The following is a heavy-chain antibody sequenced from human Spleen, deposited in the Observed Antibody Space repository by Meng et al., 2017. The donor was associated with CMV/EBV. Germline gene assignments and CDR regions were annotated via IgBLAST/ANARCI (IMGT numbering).Heavy chain of an antibody. CDR1: GFTVSSNY. CDR3: ARGRSTREVDY. V-gene: IGHV3-66*01. CDR2: IYSGGST. Sequence: EVQLVESGXXXXXPXGSXRLSCAASGFTVSSNYMSWVRQAPGKGLEWVSVIYSGGSTYYADSVKGRFTISRDNSKNTLYLQMNSLRAEDTAVYYCARGRSTREVDYWGQGTLVTVSS. D-gene: IGHD1-26*01. J-gene: IGHJ4*02.